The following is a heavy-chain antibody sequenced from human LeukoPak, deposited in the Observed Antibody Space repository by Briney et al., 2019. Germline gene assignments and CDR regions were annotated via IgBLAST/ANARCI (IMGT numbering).Heavy chain of an antibody. V-gene: IGHV4-39*07. D-gene: IGHD4-23*01. CDR2: IYYSGST. J-gene: IGHJ3*02. Sequence: PSETLSLTCTVSGGSISSSSYYWGWIRRPPGKGLEWIGSIYYSGSTYYNPSLKSRVTISVDTSKNQFSLKLSSVTAADTAVYYCAREPVTNTGGAFDIWGQGTMVTVSS. CDR1: GGSISSSSYY. CDR3: AREPVTNTGGAFDI.